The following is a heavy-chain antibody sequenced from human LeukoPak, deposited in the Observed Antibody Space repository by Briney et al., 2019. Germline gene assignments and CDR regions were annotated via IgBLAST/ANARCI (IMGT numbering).Heavy chain of an antibody. V-gene: IGHV1-8*02. CDR1: GFTFSNYN. J-gene: IGHJ4*02. Sequence: GASVKVSCKASGFTFSNYNINWVRQATGQGLEWMGRMTPNSVHTDFAQKFQGRVTVTTDTSTSTAYIELRSLRSDDTAVYYCARAGHCSGGSCYVDYWGQGTLVTVSS. D-gene: IGHD2-15*01. CDR2: MTPNSVHT. CDR3: ARAGHCSGGSCYVDY.